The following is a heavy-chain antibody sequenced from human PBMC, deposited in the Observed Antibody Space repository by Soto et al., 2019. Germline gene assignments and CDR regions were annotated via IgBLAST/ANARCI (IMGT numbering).Heavy chain of an antibody. J-gene: IGHJ3*02. CDR2: ISAYNGNT. V-gene: IGHV1-18*01. CDR3: ARYYDSSGSILGLHAFDI. Sequence: ASVKVSCKASGYTFTSYGISWVRQAPGQGLEWMGWISAYNGNTNYAQKLQGRVTMTTDTSTSTAYMELRSLRSDDTAMYYCARYYDSSGSILGLHAFDIWGQGTMVT. D-gene: IGHD3-22*01. CDR1: GYTFTSYG.